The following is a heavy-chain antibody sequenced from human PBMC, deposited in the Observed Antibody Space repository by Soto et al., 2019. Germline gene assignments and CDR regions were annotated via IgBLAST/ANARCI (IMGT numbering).Heavy chain of an antibody. D-gene: IGHD2-2*01. CDR2: IWDDASNK. Sequence: GGSLRLSCAASGFTFSSYGMHWVRQAPGKGLEWVAVIWDDASNKFYADTVKGRFTISRDNSKNTLYLQMNSLRVEDTAVYYCARGRVCGSTSCYGNIDYWGQGTLVTVSS. CDR1: GFTFSSYG. J-gene: IGHJ4*02. V-gene: IGHV3-33*01. CDR3: ARGRVCGSTSCYGNIDY.